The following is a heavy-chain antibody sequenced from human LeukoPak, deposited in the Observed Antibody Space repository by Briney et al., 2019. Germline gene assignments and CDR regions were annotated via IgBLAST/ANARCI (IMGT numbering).Heavy chain of an antibody. Sequence: SETLSLTCTVSGGSISSYYWSWIRQPPGKGLEWIGYIYYSGSANYNPSLKSRVTISVDTSKNQFSLKLSSVTAADTAVYYCARGGPDFWSGYRLYGMDVWGQGTTVTVSS. J-gene: IGHJ6*02. CDR2: IYYSGSA. D-gene: IGHD3-3*01. CDR1: GGSISSYY. CDR3: ARGGPDFWSGYRLYGMDV. V-gene: IGHV4-59*01.